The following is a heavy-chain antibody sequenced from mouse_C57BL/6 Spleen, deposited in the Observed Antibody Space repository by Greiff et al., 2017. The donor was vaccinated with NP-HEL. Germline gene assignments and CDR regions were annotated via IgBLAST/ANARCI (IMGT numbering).Heavy chain of an antibody. D-gene: IGHD4-1*01. CDR3: ARAYWDYAIDY. CDR1: GYTFTSYW. V-gene: IGHV1-64*01. CDR2: IHPNSGST. J-gene: IGHJ4*01. Sequence: QVQLQQPGAELVKPGASVKLSCKASGYTFTSYWMHWVKQRPGQGLEWIGMIHPNSGSTNYNEKFKSKATLTVDKSSSTAYMQLSSLTSEDSAVYYCARAYWDYAIDYWGQGTSVTVSS.